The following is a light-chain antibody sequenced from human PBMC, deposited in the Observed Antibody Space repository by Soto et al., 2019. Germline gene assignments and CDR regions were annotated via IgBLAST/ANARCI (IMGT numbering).Light chain of an antibody. CDR1: KSDIGGDNY. V-gene: IGLV2-8*01. Sequence: QSVLTQPPSASGFPGQSVTISCTGPKSDIGGDNYVSWYHRQPGRAPKLIIYEVTERPSGVPGRFSGSKSGDTASLTVTGLQAEDEGEYYCSSFTGSNTYIVFGGGTKLTVL. CDR2: EVT. J-gene: IGLJ3*02. CDR3: SSFTGSNTYIV.